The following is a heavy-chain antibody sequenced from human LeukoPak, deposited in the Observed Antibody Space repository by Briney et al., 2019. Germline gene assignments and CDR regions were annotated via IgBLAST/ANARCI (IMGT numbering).Heavy chain of an antibody. J-gene: IGHJ4*02. CDR2: IYSGCST. CDR1: GFTVSSNY. Sequence: GRSLRLSCAVSGFTVSSNYMSWVPHAPRKGLGWVSVIYSGCSTYYEESVKGRFTTSRDNSKNTLYLQMSSMRGEDTAVYYCARGRYDFWSGYYFDYWGQGTLVTVSS. CDR3: ARGRYDFWSGYYFDY. D-gene: IGHD3-3*01. V-gene: IGHV3-66*01.